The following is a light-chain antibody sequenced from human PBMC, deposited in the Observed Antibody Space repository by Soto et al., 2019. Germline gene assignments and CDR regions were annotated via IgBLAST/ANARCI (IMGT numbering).Light chain of an antibody. CDR1: QSVSNY. Sequence: EIFLTQSPATLSLSPGERATLSCRASQSVSNYLAWYQQKPGQAPRLLLYGASTRATDIPARFSGSGSGTEFTLTISSLQSEDFAVYFCQQYNNWPLAFGQGTRLENK. CDR3: QQYNNWPLA. J-gene: IGKJ5*01. V-gene: IGKV3-15*01. CDR2: GAS.